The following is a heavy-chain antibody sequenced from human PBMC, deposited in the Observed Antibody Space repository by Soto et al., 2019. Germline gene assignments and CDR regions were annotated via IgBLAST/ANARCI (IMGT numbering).Heavy chain of an antibody. CDR2: IYFSGST. CDR1: GGSLTNYY. Sequence: PSETLSLTCTVSGGSLTNYYWSWIRQPPGKGLEWIGYIYFSGSTNYNPSLKSRVTISGDTSKNQFSLKLSSVTAADTAVYYCARSSTSRFDPWGQGTLVTVSS. CDR3: ARSSTSRFDP. J-gene: IGHJ5*02. V-gene: IGHV4-59*01. D-gene: IGHD2-2*01.